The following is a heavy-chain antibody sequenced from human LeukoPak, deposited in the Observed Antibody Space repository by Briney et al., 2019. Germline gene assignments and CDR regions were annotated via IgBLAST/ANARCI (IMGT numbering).Heavy chain of an antibody. CDR2: IYHSGST. Sequence: SGTLSLTCAVSGGSISSSNWWSWVRQPPGKGLEWIGEIYHSGSTNYNPSLKGRVTISVDKSKNQFSLKLSSVTAADTAVYYCASWKSLNWFDPWGQGTLVTVFS. D-gene: IGHD1-1*01. V-gene: IGHV4-4*02. J-gene: IGHJ5*02. CDR3: ASWKSLNWFDP. CDR1: GGSISSSNW.